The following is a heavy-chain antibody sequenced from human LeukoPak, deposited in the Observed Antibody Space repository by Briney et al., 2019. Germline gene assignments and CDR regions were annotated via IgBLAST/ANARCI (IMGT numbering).Heavy chain of an antibody. D-gene: IGHD3-10*01. J-gene: IGHJ5*02. V-gene: IGHV1-18*01. Sequence: ASVKVSCKASGYTFTSYGISWVRQAPGQGLEWMGWISAYNGNTNYAQKLQGRVTMTTDTSTSTAYMELSRLRSDDTAVYYCARDPGSYYYGSGSLDPWGQGTLVTVSS. CDR2: ISAYNGNT. CDR3: ARDPGSYYYGSGSLDP. CDR1: GYTFTSYG.